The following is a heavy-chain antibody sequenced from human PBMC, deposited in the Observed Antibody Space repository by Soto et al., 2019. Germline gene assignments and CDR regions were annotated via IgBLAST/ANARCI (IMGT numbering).Heavy chain of an antibody. CDR3: ARNILGGTTDY. CDR2: INSVNDHT. D-gene: IGHD1-7*01. J-gene: IGHJ4*02. CDR1: GYIFSTHA. Sequence: SVKLSCKASGYIFSTHAMHWVRQAPGQGLEWVGWINSVNDHTIYSEKFQGRVTITSDTSATTAYMELSSLTSEDTAIYYCARNILGGTTDYWGQGTLVTVSS. V-gene: IGHV1-3*01.